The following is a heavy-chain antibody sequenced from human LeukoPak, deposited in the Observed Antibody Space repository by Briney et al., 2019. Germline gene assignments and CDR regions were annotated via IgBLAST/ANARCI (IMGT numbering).Heavy chain of an antibody. V-gene: IGHV4-61*01. J-gene: IGHJ4*02. D-gene: IGHD1-26*01. CDR2: IYYSGST. CDR3: ARDREGRFDY. CDR1: GYSISSGYY. Sequence: SETLSLTCTVSGYSISSGYYWGWIRQPPGKGLEWIGYIYYSGSTNYNPSLKSRVTISVDTSKNQFSLKLSSVTAADTAVYYCARDREGRFDYWGQGTLVTVSS.